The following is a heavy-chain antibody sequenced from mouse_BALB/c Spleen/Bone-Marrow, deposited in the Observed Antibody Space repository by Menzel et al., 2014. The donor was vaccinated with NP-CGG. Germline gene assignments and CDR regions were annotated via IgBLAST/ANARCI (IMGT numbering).Heavy chain of an antibody. D-gene: IGHD1-1*01. V-gene: IGHV5-17*02. CDR2: ISSGSSTI. J-gene: IGHJ4*01. CDR3: ARSGYYGSSPYYAMDY. Sequence: EVKVVESGGGLVQPGGSRKLSCAASGFTFSSFGMHWVRQAPEKGXEWVAYISSGSSTIYYADTVKGRFTISRDNPKNTLFLQMTSLRSEDTAMYYCARSGYYGSSPYYAMDYWGQGTSVTVSS. CDR1: GFTFSSFG.